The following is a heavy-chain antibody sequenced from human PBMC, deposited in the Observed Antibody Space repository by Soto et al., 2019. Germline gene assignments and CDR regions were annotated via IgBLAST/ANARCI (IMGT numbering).Heavy chain of an antibody. V-gene: IGHV1-18*04. J-gene: IGHJ6*02. CDR2: ISAYNGNT. CDR3: ARMQNQEFWTGSYPFDHYYGMDV. CDR1: GYSFITYG. D-gene: IGHD3-3*01. Sequence: QVQLLQSGAEVKKPGASVKVSCKASGYSFITYGISWVRQAPGQGLEWMGWISAYNGNTKYAQKVQDRVTMTTDTSTNTAYMELRSLRSEDTDVYYCARMQNQEFWTGSYPFDHYYGMDVWGQGNTVTVSS.